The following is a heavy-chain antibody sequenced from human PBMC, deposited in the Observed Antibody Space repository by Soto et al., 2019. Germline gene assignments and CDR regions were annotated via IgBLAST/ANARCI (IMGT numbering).Heavy chain of an antibody. J-gene: IGHJ3*02. CDR2: IYWDDDK. CDR3: AHLTSWGEGAPFDI. Sequence: QITLKESGPTLVKPTQTLTLTCIFSGFSLSTSGVGVGWIRQPPGKALEWLAVIYWDDDKRYSPSLKSRVTNTRDTSKNQVVFTMTNMGPEDTGTFYCAHLTSWGEGAPFDIWGQGTKVTVSS. V-gene: IGHV2-5*02. CDR1: GFSLSTSGVG. D-gene: IGHD3-16*01.